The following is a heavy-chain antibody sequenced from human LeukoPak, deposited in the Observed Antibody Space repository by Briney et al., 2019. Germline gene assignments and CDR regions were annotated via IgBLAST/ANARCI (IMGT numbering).Heavy chain of an antibody. CDR2: IYYRGST. J-gene: IGHJ4*02. V-gene: IGHV4-59*08. Sequence: PSETLSLTCTVSGGSISTYYWSWIRQPPRKGLEWIGYIYYRGSTTYNPSLKSRVTISLDTSKNQFSLGLSSVTAADTAVYYCARGGDSGYDYLDSWGQGTLVTVSS. CDR1: GGSISTYY. D-gene: IGHD5-12*01. CDR3: ARGGDSGYDYLDS.